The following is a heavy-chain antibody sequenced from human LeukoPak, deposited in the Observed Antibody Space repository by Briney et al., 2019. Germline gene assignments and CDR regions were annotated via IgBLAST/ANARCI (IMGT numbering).Heavy chain of an antibody. Sequence: PSQTLSLTCTVSGGSISSGSYYWSWIRQPAGKGLEWIVRIYTSGSTNDNPALKSRVTISVDTSKNQFSLKLSSVTAADTAVYYCASDNYDFWSGYPRLGYYYYYMDVWGKGTTVTVSS. J-gene: IGHJ6*03. CDR2: IYTSGST. V-gene: IGHV4-61*02. CDR3: ASDNYDFWSGYPRLGYYYYYMDV. CDR1: GGSISSGSYY. D-gene: IGHD3-3*01.